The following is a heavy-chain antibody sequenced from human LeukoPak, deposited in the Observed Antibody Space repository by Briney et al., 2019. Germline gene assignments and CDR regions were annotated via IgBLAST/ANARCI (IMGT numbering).Heavy chain of an antibody. CDR3: ARGLRFLGYLLSGEDNWFDP. D-gene: IGHD3-3*01. CDR1: GYTFTSYG. V-gene: IGHV1-18*01. CDR2: ISAYNGDT. Sequence: ASVKVSCKASGYTFTSYGISWVRQAPGQGLEWMGWISAYNGDTNYAQKLQGRVTMTTDTSTSTAYMELRSLRSDDTAVYYCARGLRFLGYLLSGEDNWFDPWGQGTLVTVSS. J-gene: IGHJ5*02.